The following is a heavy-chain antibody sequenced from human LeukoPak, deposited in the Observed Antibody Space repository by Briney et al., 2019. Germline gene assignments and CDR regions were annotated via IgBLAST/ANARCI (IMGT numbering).Heavy chain of an antibody. CDR3: ARLSRLGYCSSTSCQLGGTSDY. V-gene: IGHV3-30-3*01. CDR2: ISYDGSNK. D-gene: IGHD2-2*01. J-gene: IGHJ4*02. Sequence: PGGSLRLSCAASGFTFSSYAMHWVRQAPGKGLEWVAVISYDGSNKYYADSVKGRFTISRDNSKNTLYLQMNSLRAEDTAVYYCARLSRLGYCSSTSCQLGGTSDYWGQGTLVTVSS. CDR1: GFTFSSYA.